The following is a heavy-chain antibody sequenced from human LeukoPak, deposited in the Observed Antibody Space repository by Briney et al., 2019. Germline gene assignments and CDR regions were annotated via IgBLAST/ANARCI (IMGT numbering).Heavy chain of an antibody. J-gene: IGHJ4*02. CDR3: ARDRLRAYDY. CDR1: GDIVASNSVA. D-gene: IGHD6-6*01. V-gene: IGHV6-1*01. CDR2: IYYKSMWFY. Sequence: SQTLSLTCAISGDIVASNSVAWNWLRQSPSRGLEWLGRIYYKSMWFYDYSVSVRSRLTINPDTSKNQSSLHLDSVTPDDTAVYYCARDRLRAYDYWGQGTLVTVSS.